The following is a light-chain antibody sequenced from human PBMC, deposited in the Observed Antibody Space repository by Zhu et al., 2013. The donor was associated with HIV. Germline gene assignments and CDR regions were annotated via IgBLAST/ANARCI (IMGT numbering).Light chain of an antibody. CDR3: QQLNSYPPT. V-gene: IGKV1-13*02. CDR1: QGISSA. Sequence: IQMTQSPSSLSASVGDRVTITCRASQGISSALAWYQQKRGKAPNLLIYDASTLESGVPSRFSGSGSGTDFTLTISDLQPEDFATYYCQQLNSYPPTFGQGTKVEIK. J-gene: IGKJ1*01. CDR2: DAS.